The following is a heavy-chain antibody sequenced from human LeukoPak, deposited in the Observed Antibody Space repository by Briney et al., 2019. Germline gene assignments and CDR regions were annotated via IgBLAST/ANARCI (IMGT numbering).Heavy chain of an antibody. Sequence: PGGSLRLSCAASGLTFSDYYMSWIRQAPGKGLEWVSVIYSGGSTYYADSVKGRFTISRDNSKNTLYLQMNSLRAEDTAVYYCARETYYYDSSGYRWFDPWGQGTLVTVSS. CDR2: IYSGGST. J-gene: IGHJ5*02. CDR1: GLTFSDYY. V-gene: IGHV3-66*01. D-gene: IGHD3-22*01. CDR3: ARETYYYDSSGYRWFDP.